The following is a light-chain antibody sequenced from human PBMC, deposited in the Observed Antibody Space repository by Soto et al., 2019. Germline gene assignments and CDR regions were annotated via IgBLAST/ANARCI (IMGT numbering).Light chain of an antibody. CDR3: QNYNGAPWK. Sequence: DIQMTQSPSSLSASVGDRVTITCRASQGISNYLVWYQQKPGKVPKLLIYAASTLQSGVPSRFSGSGSGTDLTINISRMQTEDVGTYYCQNYNGAPWKXGQGTKVEIK. V-gene: IGKV1-27*01. J-gene: IGKJ1*01. CDR2: AAS. CDR1: QGISNY.